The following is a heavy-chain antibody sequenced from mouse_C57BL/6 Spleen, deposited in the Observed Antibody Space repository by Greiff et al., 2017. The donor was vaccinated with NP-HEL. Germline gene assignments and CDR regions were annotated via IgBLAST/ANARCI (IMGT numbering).Heavy chain of an antibody. CDR3: ARGGPQGYFDV. Sequence: VQLKQSGPELVKPGASVKISCKASGYSFTGYYMHWVKQSSEKSLEWIGEINPSTGGTSYNQKFKGKATLTVDKSSSTAYMQLKSLTSEDSAVYYCARGGPQGYFDVWGTGTTVTVSS. V-gene: IGHV1-43*01. CDR2: INPSTGGT. J-gene: IGHJ1*03. CDR1: GYSFTGYY. D-gene: IGHD1-1*02.